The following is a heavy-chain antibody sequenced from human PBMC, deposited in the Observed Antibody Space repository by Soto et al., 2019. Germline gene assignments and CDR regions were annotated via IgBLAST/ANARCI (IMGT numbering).Heavy chain of an antibody. CDR3: ARDLGDYDFWSGPLGYYYYYGMDV. D-gene: IGHD3-3*01. CDR1: GFTFSSYA. Sequence: PGGSLRLSCAASGFTFSSYAMHWVRQAPGKGLEWVAVISYDGSNKYYADSVKGRFTISRDNSKNTLYLQMNSLRAEDTAVYYCARDLGDYDFWSGPLGYYYYYGMDVWGQGTTVTVSS. CDR2: ISYDGSNK. V-gene: IGHV3-30-3*01. J-gene: IGHJ6*02.